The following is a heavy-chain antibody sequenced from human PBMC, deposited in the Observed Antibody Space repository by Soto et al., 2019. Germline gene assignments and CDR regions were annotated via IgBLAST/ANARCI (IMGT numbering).Heavy chain of an antibody. V-gene: IGHV3-48*03. J-gene: IGHJ6*02. CDR3: ARGTAGGYYGMDV. CDR2: ISSSGSTI. Sequence: PGGSLRLSCAASGFTFSIYEMNWVRQAPGKGLEWVSYISSSGSTIYYADSVKGRFTISRDNAKNSLYLQMNSLRAEDTAVYYCARGTAGGYYGMDVLGQGTTVTVSS. D-gene: IGHD6-13*01. CDR1: GFTFSIYE.